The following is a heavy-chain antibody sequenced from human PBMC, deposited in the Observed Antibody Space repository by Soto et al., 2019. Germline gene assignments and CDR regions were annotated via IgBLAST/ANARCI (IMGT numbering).Heavy chain of an antibody. CDR3: ARQVRYFDWPYYMDV. CDR2: IYPGDSDT. CDR1: GYSFTSYW. J-gene: IGHJ6*03. D-gene: IGHD3-9*01. Sequence: GESLKISCKGSGYSFTSYWIGWVRQMPGKGLEWMGIIYPGDSDTRYSPSFQGQVTISADKSISTAYLQWSSLKASDTAMYYCARQVRYFDWPYYMDVWGKGTTVNVSS. V-gene: IGHV5-51*01.